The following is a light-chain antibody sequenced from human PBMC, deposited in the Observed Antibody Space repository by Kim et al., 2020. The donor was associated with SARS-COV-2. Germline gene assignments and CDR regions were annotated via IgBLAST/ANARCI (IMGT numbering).Light chain of an antibody. V-gene: IGLV1-44*01. CDR2: DNK. CDR1: SSNLGSNG. J-gene: IGLJ3*02. CDR3: ATCDDRLNGWV. Sequence: QSVLTQPPSASGAPGQRIIISCSGSSSNLGSNGANWYQHLPGTAPKLLIYDNKYRPSGVPDRFSGSKSGTSASLAISGLQSEDESHYYCATCDDRLNGWVFGGGTQLTV.